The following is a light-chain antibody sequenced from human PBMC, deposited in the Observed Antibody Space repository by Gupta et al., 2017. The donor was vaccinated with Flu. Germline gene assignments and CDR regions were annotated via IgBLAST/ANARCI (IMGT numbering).Light chain of an antibody. J-gene: IGKJ3*01. CDR1: QSGFYSSTNKNY. CDR2: WAS. V-gene: IGKV4-1*01. CDR3: HQYYTTPLA. Sequence: DFVLTQSPYSLAVSLGERATINCKSSQSGFYSSTNKNYLAWYQQKLGQPPKLLIYWASIRDSGVPDRFSGRRSGSHFTLTIISLQAADVAVYYFHQYYTTPLAFGPGTNVDI.